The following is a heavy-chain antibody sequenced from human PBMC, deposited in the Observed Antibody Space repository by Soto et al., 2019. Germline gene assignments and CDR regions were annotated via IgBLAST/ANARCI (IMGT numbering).Heavy chain of an antibody. CDR1: GDTFSSYA. CDR3: ASLSFPPPVYYYYGMDV. CDR2: IIPIFGTA. Sequence: QMQLVQSGAEVKKPGSSVKVSCKASGDTFSSYAISWVRQAPGQGLEWMGGIIPIFGTANYAQKFQGRVTITADESTSTAYMELSSLRSEDTAVYYCASLSFPPPVYYYYGMDVWGQGTTVTVSS. V-gene: IGHV1-69*01. J-gene: IGHJ6*02.